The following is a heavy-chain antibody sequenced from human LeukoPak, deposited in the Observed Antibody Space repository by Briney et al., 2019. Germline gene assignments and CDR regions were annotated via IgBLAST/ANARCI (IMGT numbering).Heavy chain of an antibody. CDR2: IYYSGTT. V-gene: IGHV4-59*01. J-gene: IGHJ6*02. D-gene: IGHD1-26*01. CDR1: GGSISRYY. CDR3: ARDKLVSGYYYGMDV. Sequence: PSETLSLTCTVSGGSISRYYWSWIRQPPGKGLEWIGYIYYSGTTNYSPSLKSRFTISLDTSKNQFSLKLSSVTAADTAVYYCARDKLVSGYYYGMDVWGQGTTVTVSS.